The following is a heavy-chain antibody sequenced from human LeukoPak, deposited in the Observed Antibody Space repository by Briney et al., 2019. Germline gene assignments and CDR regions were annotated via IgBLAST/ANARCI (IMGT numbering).Heavy chain of an antibody. Sequence: SETLSLTCAVSGYSISSGYYWGWIRQPPVKGLEWIGRIYHSGSTYYNPSLKSRVTISVDTSKNQFSLKLSSVTAADTAVYYCARHIAYYYDSSGQEDAFDIWGQGTMVTVSS. CDR2: IYHSGST. CDR1: GYSISSGYY. V-gene: IGHV4-38-2*01. CDR3: ARHIAYYYDSSGQEDAFDI. D-gene: IGHD3-22*01. J-gene: IGHJ3*02.